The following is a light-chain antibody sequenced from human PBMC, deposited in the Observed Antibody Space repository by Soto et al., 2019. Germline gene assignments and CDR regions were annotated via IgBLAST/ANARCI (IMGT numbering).Light chain of an antibody. Sequence: QSALTQPASVSGSPGQSITISCTGTSSDVGNYNLVSWYQHHPGKAPKLMIYEGTKRPSGVSNRFSGSKSGNAASLTISGLQAEDEADYYCCSYAGSNRGVFGGGTQLTVL. J-gene: IGLJ2*01. CDR3: CSYAGSNRGV. CDR2: EGT. V-gene: IGLV2-23*01. CDR1: SSDVGNYNL.